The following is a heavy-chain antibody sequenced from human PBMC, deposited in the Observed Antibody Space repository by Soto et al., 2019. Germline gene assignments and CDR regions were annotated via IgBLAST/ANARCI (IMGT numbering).Heavy chain of an antibody. CDR1: GFTFSSYA. V-gene: IGHV3-30-3*01. J-gene: IGHJ4*02. Sequence: GSLRLSCAASGFTFSSYAMHWVRQATGKGLEGVAGISYDGSNKYYADSVKGRFTISRDNSKNTLYLHMNSLRAEDTAVYYCARDPHHYYYDSSGPSIDCWSEGT. CDR3: ARDPHHYYYDSSGPSIDC. CDR2: ISYDGSNK. D-gene: IGHD3-22*01.